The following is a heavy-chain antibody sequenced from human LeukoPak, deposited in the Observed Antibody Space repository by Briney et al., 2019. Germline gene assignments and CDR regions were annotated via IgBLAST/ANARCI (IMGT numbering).Heavy chain of an antibody. D-gene: IGHD5-12*01. CDR1: GFTFSSYS. V-gene: IGHV3-21*01. Sequence: GGSLRLSCAASGFTFSSYSMAWVRQAPGKGLEWVSSISSSSSYIYYADSVKGRFTISRDNAKNSLYLQMNSLRAEDTAVYYCARVGVATWVPRSYGVDVWGQGTTVTVSS. CDR3: ARVGVATWVPRSYGVDV. J-gene: IGHJ6*02. CDR2: ISSSSSYI.